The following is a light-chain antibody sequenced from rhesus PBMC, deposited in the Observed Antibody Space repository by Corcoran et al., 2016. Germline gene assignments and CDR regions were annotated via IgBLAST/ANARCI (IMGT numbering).Light chain of an antibody. V-gene: IGKV3-35*01. CDR1: QSINYN. CDR2: DTS. Sequence: EIVMTQSPATLSLSPGERATLSCRASQSINYNLAWYHQKPGQAPRLLIYDTSNRATYTPDRFTGSGSGTDFTLTINSLEPEDVGVYFCHQESDWPLTFGGGTKVDIK. J-gene: IGKJ4*01. CDR3: HQESDWPLT.